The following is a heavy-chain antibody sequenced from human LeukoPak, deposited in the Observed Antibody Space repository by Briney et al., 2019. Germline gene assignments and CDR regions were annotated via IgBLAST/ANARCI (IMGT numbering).Heavy chain of an antibody. CDR1: EFTVSSKY. CDR2: FYSSGTT. CDR3: ARDGQRLAPYAMDV. V-gene: IGHV3-53*01. Sequence: GGSLRLSCVVSEFTVSSKYMTWVRQAPGKGLEWVSVFYSSGTTNYADSVKGRFIISRDNSKNTLYLQMNSLRVEDTAVYYCARDGQRLAPYAMDVWGQGTTITVSS. D-gene: IGHD6-25*01. J-gene: IGHJ6*02.